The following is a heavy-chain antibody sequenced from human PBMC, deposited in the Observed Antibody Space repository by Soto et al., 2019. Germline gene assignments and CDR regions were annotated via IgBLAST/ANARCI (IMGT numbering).Heavy chain of an antibody. CDR1: GFTFSTYA. V-gene: IGHV3-23*01. D-gene: IGHD2-8*01. CDR2: ISGGGDST. CDR3: AKKDGTDGRYDAFDI. Sequence: GGSLRLSCTASGFTFSTYAMSWVRQGPGKGLEWVSSISGGGDSTYYADSVKGRFTVSRDNSKNTLYVQMSSLRAEDPALYYCAKKDGTDGRYDAFDIWGRGTGGTVSS. J-gene: IGHJ3*02.